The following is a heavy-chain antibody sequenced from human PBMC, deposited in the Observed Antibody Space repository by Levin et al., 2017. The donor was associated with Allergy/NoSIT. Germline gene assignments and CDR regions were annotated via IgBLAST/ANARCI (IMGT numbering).Heavy chain of an antibody. Sequence: GGSLRLSCAASGFTFSSYSMNWVRQAPGKGLEWVSYISSSSSTIYYADSVKGRFTISRDNAKNSLYLQMNSLRAEDTAVYYCARGATMVRGDFNWFDPWGQGTLVTVSS. J-gene: IGHJ5*02. CDR3: ARGATMVRGDFNWFDP. CDR2: ISSSSSTI. CDR1: GFTFSSYS. V-gene: IGHV3-48*01. D-gene: IGHD3-10*01.